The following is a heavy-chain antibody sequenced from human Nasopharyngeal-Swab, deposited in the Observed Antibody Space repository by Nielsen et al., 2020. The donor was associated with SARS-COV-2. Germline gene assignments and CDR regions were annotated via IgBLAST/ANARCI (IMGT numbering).Heavy chain of an antibody. V-gene: IGHV3-21*01. J-gene: IGHJ6*02. Sequence: GESLKISCAASGFTFNNYNFNWVRQAPGKGLEWVSSISSSISYIYYADSVKGRFTISRDNAKNSLYLQMNSPRAEDTAVYYCARDGLDYDFWSAYFMDVWGQGTTVTVSS. CDR3: ARDGLDYDFWSAYFMDV. D-gene: IGHD3-3*01. CDR2: ISSSISYI. CDR1: GFTFNNYN.